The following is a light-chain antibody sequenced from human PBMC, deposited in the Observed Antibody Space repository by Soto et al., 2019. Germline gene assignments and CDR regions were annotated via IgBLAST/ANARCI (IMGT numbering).Light chain of an antibody. J-gene: IGKJ5*01. Sequence: EIVLTQFPGTLSLSPGERATLSCRARQCVTSSSLAWYQQKVGRAPRVLIYGASNRATGIPDRFSGSGSGTDFTLTITGLEPEDFEVYYFEQDGSAPRTLGQGTRLEI. CDR2: GAS. CDR3: EQDGSAPRT. V-gene: IGKV3-20*01. CDR1: QCVTSSS.